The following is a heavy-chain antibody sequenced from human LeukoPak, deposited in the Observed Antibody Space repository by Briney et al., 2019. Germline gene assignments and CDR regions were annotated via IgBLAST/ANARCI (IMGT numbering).Heavy chain of an antibody. CDR2: IYTSGST. J-gene: IGHJ4*02. D-gene: IGHD3-10*01. V-gene: IGHV4-61*02. Sequence: SETLSLTCTVSGGSISGGNYYWNWIRQPAGKGLEWIGRIYTSGSTNFNPSLKSRVTISVDTSKNHFSLKLSSVTAADTAVYYCARDRFGEVDYWGQGTLVTVSS. CDR3: ARDRFGEVDY. CDR1: GGSISGGNYY.